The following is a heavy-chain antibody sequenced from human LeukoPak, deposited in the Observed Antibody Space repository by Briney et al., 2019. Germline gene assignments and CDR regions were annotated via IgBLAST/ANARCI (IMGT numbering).Heavy chain of an antibody. J-gene: IGHJ3*01. CDR3: ARDYPVAGRSAFDL. CDR1: GFTFDDYA. D-gene: IGHD6-19*01. Sequence: PGGSLRLSCAASGFTFDDYAMHWVRQAPGKGLEWVSGISWNSGSIGYVDSVKGRFTISRDNAKNLLYLQMNSLRAEDTAVYYCARDYPVAGRSAFDLWGQGTMVAVSS. CDR2: ISWNSGSI. V-gene: IGHV3-9*01.